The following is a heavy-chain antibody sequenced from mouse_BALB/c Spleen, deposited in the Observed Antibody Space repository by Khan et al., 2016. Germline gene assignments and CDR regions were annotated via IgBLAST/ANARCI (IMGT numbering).Heavy chain of an antibody. V-gene: IGHV1-87*01. CDR3: AREGWLRVDY. CDR1: GYTFTSYW. Sequence: QVQLKESGAELARPGASVKLSCKASGYTFTSYWMQWVKQRPGQGLEWIGAIYPGDGDTRYTQKFKGKATLTADKSSSTAYMQLSSLASEASAVYYCAREGWLRVDYWGRGPSVPFSS. D-gene: IGHD2-2*01. J-gene: IGHJ4*01. CDR2: IYPGDGDT.